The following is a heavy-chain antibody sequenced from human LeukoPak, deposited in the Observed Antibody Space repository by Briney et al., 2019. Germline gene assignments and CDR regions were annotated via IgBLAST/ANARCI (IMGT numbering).Heavy chain of an antibody. Sequence: PGGSLRLSCAVSGLIFRSYWMSWVRQAPGKGLEWVANIKQDGSEKYYVDSVKGRFTISRDNAKNSLYLQMNSLRAEDTAVYYCARGGMIVVVTLGFDYWGQGTLVTVSS. CDR2: IKQDGSEK. V-gene: IGHV3-7*01. D-gene: IGHD3-22*01. J-gene: IGHJ4*02. CDR1: GLIFRSYW. CDR3: ARGGMIVVVTLGFDY.